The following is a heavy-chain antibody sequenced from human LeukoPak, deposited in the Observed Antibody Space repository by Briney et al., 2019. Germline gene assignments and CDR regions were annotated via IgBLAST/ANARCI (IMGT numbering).Heavy chain of an antibody. J-gene: IGHJ5*02. CDR2: ISDDGSSK. CDR1: GFTFSSYA. Sequence: GGSLRLSCAASGFTFSSYAIHWVRQAPGQGLERVAVISDDGSSKYYSDSVKGRFTISRDNSKNMLYLHMTSLGTEDTAVYSCAREHFAATGTGWFDPWGQGTLVTVSS. CDR3: AREHFAATGTGWFDP. D-gene: IGHD6-13*01. V-gene: IGHV3-30-3*01.